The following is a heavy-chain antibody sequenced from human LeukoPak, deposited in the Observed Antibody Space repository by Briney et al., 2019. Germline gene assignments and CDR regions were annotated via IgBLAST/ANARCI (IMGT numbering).Heavy chain of an antibody. CDR3: AREVRAYFDY. V-gene: IGHV1-69*01. CDR1: GGTLSSYA. CDR2: IIPIFGTA. J-gene: IGHJ4*02. Sequence: ASVKVSCKASGGTLSSYAISWVRQAPGQGLEWMGGIIPIFGTANYAQKFQGRVTITADESTSTAYMELSSLRSEDTAVYYCAREVRAYFDYWGQGTLVTVSS. D-gene: IGHD4-11*01.